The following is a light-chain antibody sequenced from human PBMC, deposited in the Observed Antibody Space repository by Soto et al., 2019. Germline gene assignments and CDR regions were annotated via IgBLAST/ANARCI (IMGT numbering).Light chain of an antibody. CDR2: GAS. Sequence: EIVLTQSPGTLSLSPGERATLSCRASQSLTSDYLAWYQQKPGQTPRLLIHGASSRATGIPDRFSGSGSGTDFTLTISRLEPEDSAVYYCQQSGRPFGQGTKVKSN. CDR3: QQSGRP. V-gene: IGKV3-20*01. CDR1: QSLTSDY. J-gene: IGKJ1*01.